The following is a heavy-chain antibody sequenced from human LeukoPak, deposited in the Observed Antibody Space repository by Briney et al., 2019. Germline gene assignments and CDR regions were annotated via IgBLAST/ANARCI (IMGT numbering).Heavy chain of an antibody. CDR3: VKDSYGSYPGGVFDY. D-gene: IGHD1-26*01. J-gene: IGHJ4*02. Sequence: QPGGSLRLSCAASGFTVSSYAMHWVRQPIGKGLERVSALGIAGDTFYPGSVKGRFTISRDNSKNTLYLQMSSLRAEDTAVYYCVKDSYGSYPGGVFDYWGQGTLVTVSS. V-gene: IGHV3-13*01. CDR2: LGIAGDT. CDR1: GFTVSSYA.